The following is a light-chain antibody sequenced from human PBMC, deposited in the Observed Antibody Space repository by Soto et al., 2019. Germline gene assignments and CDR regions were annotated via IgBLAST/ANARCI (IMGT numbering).Light chain of an antibody. J-gene: IGKJ1*01. Sequence: IQLTQSPSTLSGSVGDRVTLTCRASQTISSWLAWYQQKPGKAPKLLSYKASTLKSGVPSRFSGSGSGTEFTLTISSLQPDDFATYYCQQYNSYSWTFGQGTKVYIK. CDR3: QQYNSYSWT. CDR2: KAS. V-gene: IGKV1-5*03. CDR1: QTISSW.